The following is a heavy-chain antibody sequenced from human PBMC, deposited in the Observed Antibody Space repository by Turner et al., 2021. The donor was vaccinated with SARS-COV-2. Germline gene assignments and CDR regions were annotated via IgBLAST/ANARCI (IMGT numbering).Heavy chain of an antibody. CDR3: ADY. J-gene: IGHJ4*02. CDR2: VSWNGSRT. D-gene: IGHD5-18*01. V-gene: IGHV3-35*01. Sequence: EVQLVESGGGLVQPGGSLRLSCAASGFTFSNSDMNWVHQAPGKGLEWVTGVSWNGSRTHYADSVKSRFIISRDNSRNTLYLQTNSLRTRGYTYDAVADYWGQGTLVTVSS. CDR1: GFTFSNSD.